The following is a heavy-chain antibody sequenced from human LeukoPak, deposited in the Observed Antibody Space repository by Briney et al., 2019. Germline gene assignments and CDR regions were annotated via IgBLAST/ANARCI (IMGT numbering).Heavy chain of an antibody. CDR1: GGSFSGYY. CDR3: ARGLKRYYDSSGYYYVLGY. Sequence: SETLSLTCAVYGGSFSGYYWSWIRQPPGKGLEWIGEINHSGSTNYNPSLKSRATISVDTSKNQFSLKLSSVTAADTAVYYCARGLKRYYDSSGYYYVLGYWGQGTLVTVSS. D-gene: IGHD3-22*01. J-gene: IGHJ4*02. V-gene: IGHV4-34*01. CDR2: INHSGST.